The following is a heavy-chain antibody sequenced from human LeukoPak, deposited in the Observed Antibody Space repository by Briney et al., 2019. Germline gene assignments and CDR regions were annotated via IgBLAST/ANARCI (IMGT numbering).Heavy chain of an antibody. CDR2: IYSGGSA. CDR3: AILTGIAGAGTGSVY. V-gene: IGHV3-53*01. D-gene: IGHD6-19*01. CDR1: GFTVSSNY. J-gene: IGHJ4*02. Sequence: GGSLRLSCAASGFTVSSNYMSWVRQAPGKGLEWVSVIYSGGSAYYADSVKGRFTISRDNSKNTLYLQMNSLRAEDTAVYYCAILTGIAGAGTGSVYWGRGPLVNVSS.